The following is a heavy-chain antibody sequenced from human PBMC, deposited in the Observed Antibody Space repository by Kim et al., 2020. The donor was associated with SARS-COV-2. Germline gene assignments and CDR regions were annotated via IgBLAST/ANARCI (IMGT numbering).Heavy chain of an antibody. J-gene: IGHJ5*02. CDR3: VIDGRAGCGYYSWFDP. CDR1: GGSISSNY. V-gene: IGHV4-59*01. Sequence: SETLSLTCTVSGGSISSNYWSWIRQPPGKGLEWIGFIYYTGSTNYNPSLKSRVTISVDTSKNQFSPKLSSVTAADTAVYYCVIDGRAGCGYYSWFDPSG. D-gene: IGHD3-22*01. CDR2: IYYTGST.